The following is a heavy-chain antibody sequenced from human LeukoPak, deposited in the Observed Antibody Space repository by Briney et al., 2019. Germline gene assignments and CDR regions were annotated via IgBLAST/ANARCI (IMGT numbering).Heavy chain of an antibody. CDR3: ARITYYYDSSGL. D-gene: IGHD3-22*01. Sequence: ASVKVSCKASGGTFSSYAISWVRQAPGQGLEWMGWINPNSGGTNYAQKFQGRVTMTRDTSISTAYMELSRLRSDDTAVYYCARITYYYDSSGLWGQGTLVTVSS. CDR2: INPNSGGT. CDR1: GGTFSSYA. J-gene: IGHJ4*02. V-gene: IGHV1-2*02.